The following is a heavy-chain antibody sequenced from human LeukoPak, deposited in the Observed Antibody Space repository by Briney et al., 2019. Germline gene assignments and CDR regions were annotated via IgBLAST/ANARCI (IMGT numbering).Heavy chain of an antibody. CDR3: ARSGYYDILSGYLYFFDY. Sequence: SETLSLTCSVSGGSTSDTTYFWGWIRQPPGKGLEWIGSIYSSGSTYYNPSLKSRVTVSIDTSRNQFSLKLTSVAAAETAVYYCARSGYYDILSGYLYFFDYWGQGTLVTVSS. J-gene: IGHJ4*02. CDR2: IYSSGST. CDR1: GGSTSDTTYF. D-gene: IGHD3-9*01. V-gene: IGHV4-39*01.